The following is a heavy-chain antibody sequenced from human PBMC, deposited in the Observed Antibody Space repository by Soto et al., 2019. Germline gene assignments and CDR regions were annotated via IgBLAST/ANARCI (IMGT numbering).Heavy chain of an antibody. Sequence: GGSLRLSCAASGFTFSSYGMHWVRQAPGKGLEWVAVISYDGSNKYYADSVKGRFTISRDNSKNTLYLQMNSLRAEDTAVYYCATGGGIVLMVYAMTASFDYWGQGTLVTVSS. V-gene: IGHV3-30*03. CDR3: ATGGGIVLMVYAMTASFDY. CDR1: GFTFSSYG. D-gene: IGHD2-8*01. J-gene: IGHJ4*02. CDR2: ISYDGSNK.